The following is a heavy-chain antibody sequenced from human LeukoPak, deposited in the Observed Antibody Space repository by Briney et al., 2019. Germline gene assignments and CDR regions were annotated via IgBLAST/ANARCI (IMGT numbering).Heavy chain of an antibody. D-gene: IGHD6-13*01. CDR1: GYTFTGYY. J-gene: IGHJ6*03. V-gene: IGHV1-69*06. Sequence: SVKVSCKASGYTFTGYYMHWVRQAPGQGLEWMGGIIPIFGTANYAQKFQGRVTITADKSTSTAYMELSSLRSEDTAVYYCAHSRQAYYYYYYYMDVWGKGTTVTVSS. CDR2: IIPIFGTA. CDR3: AHSRQAYYYYYYYMDV.